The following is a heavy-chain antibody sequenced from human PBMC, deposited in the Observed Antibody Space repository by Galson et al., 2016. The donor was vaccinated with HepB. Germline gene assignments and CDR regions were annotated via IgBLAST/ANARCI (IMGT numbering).Heavy chain of an antibody. CDR3: ATRRVPATYNYFDP. CDR1: GGSISSSGYY. J-gene: IGHJ5*02. Sequence: SETLSLTCTVSGGSISSSGYYWSWIRQPPGKGLEWIGDIYYSGNTYYNLSLKTGVTISVNTSKNQFSLTLSSVTVADTAVYYCATRRVPATYNYFDPWGQGTLVTVSS. V-gene: IGHV4-39*01. D-gene: IGHD5-24*01. CDR2: IYYSGNT.